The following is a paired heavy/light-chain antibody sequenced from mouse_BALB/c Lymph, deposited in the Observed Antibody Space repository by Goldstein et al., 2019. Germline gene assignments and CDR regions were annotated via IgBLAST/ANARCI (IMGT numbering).Light chain of an antibody. CDR3: LQYASSPPT. V-gene: IGKV9-120*01. CDR1: QDIGSS. Sequence: DIQMTQSPSSLSASLGERVSLTCRASQDIGSSLNWLQQEPDGTIKRLIYATSSLDSGVPKRFSGSRSGSDYSLTISSLESEDFVDYYCLQYASSPPTFGGGTKLEIK. J-gene: IGKJ1*01. CDR2: ATS.
Heavy chain of an antibody. CDR3: GMGYAMDY. J-gene: IGHJ4*01. CDR1: GYTFTDHI. Sequence: QIQLQQSGAELASPGASVTLSCKASGYTFTDHIMNWVKKRPGQGLEWIGRIYPVSGETNYNQKFMGKATFSVDRSSSTVYMVLNSLTSEDPAVYYCGMGYAMDYWGQGTSVTVSS. CDR2: IYPVSGET. V-gene: IGHV1-11*01.